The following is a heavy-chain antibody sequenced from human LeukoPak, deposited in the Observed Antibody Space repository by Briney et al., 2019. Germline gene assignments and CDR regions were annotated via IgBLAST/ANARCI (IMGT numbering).Heavy chain of an antibody. CDR1: GGSISSSSYY. CDR2: IYYSGST. CDR3: AGGSLKFLGYYYYYMDV. D-gene: IGHD3-16*01. J-gene: IGHJ6*03. V-gene: IGHV4-39*07. Sequence: SETLSLTCTVSGGSISSSSYYWGWIRQPPGKGLEWIGSIYYSGSTYYNPSLKSRVTISVDTSKNQFSLKLSSVTAADTAVYYCAGGSLKFLGYYYYYMDVWGKGTTVTISS.